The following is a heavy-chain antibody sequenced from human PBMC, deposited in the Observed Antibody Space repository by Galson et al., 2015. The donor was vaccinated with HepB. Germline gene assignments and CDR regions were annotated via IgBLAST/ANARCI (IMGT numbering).Heavy chain of an antibody. D-gene: IGHD2-8*01. CDR2: TYYRSKWYN. CDR1: GDSVSSNTAA. Sequence: CAISGDSVSSNTAAWNWIRQSPSRGLEWLGRTYYRSKWYNEYAVSVKSRITFNPDTSKNQFSLQLNSVTPEDTAVYYCACGVSYFDCWGPGTLVTVSS. CDR3: ACGVSYFDC. V-gene: IGHV6-1*01. J-gene: IGHJ4*02.